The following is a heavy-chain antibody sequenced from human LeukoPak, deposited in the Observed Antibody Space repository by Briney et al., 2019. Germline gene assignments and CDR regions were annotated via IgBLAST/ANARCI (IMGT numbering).Heavy chain of an antibody. V-gene: IGHV1-8*02. CDR2: MNPNSGNT. J-gene: IGHJ6*03. CDR1: GYTFTGYY. CDR3: ARGYYGSGSYGFYYYMDV. D-gene: IGHD3-10*01. Sequence: ASVKVSCKASGYTFTGYYMHWVRQATGQGLEWMGWMNPNSGNTGYAQKFQGRVTMTRNISISTAYMELSSLRSEDTAVYYCARGYYGSGSYGFYYYMDVWGKGTTVTISS.